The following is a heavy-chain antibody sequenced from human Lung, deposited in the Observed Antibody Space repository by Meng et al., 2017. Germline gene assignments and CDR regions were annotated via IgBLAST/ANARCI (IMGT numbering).Heavy chain of an antibody. V-gene: IGHV4-34*01. D-gene: IGHD3-22*01. Sequence: QLRPGGAGLLKPSQSLARTCVGSGGSFSDYYWSWIRQPPGKWLDWIGEITHSGRTNYNPSLESRATISVDTSQNNLSLKLSSVTAGDTAVDYFARGPSSVAHADDYCGQGTLVTVSS. CDR1: GGSFSDYY. CDR2: ITHSGRT. J-gene: IGHJ4*02. CDR3: ARGPSSVAHADDY.